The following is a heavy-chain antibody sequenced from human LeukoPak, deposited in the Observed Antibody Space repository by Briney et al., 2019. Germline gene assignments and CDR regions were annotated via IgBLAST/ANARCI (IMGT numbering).Heavy chain of an antibody. Sequence: ASVKVSCKASGYTFTTYEINWVRQATGQGLEWMGWMNPNRRHTGYTQKFQGRVTMTRNTSISTAYMELSSLRSEDTAVYYCARGRGSGHKENWFDPWGQGTLVTVPS. CDR3: ARGRGSGHKENWFDP. CDR1: GYTFTTYE. V-gene: IGHV1-8*01. D-gene: IGHD6-19*01. J-gene: IGHJ5*02. CDR2: MNPNRRHT.